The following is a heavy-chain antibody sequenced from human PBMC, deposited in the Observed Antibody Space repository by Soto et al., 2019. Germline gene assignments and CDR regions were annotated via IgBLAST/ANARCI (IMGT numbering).Heavy chain of an antibody. CDR1: GHTFTGHH. D-gene: IGHD3-10*01. CDR3: ALEPTGPAGFDY. V-gene: IGHV1-2*02. J-gene: IGHJ4*02. CDR2: IDLDIGDT. Sequence: QVQMVLSGAEVKKPGASVKVSCKASGHTFTGHHMHWVRQAPGQGLEWMGLIDLDIGDTKYAQKFKGRVTSTSDTSITTAYMELRGLRSDDTAGYYCALEPTGPAGFDYWGQGTLVTVSS.